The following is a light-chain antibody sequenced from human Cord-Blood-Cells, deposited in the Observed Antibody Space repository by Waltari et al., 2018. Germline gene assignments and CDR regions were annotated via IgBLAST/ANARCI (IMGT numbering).Light chain of an antibody. Sequence: VIWMTQSPSLLSASTGDRVTISCRMSQGISSYLAWYQQKPGKAPVLPIYDSSTLQSGVPTRLSSSGSGTDCTLHISWLKSDGFATYDRHQYYSFPSTFGPQTTMY. CDR2: DSS. CDR3: HQYYSFPST. CDR1: QGISSY. J-gene: IGKJ3*01. V-gene: IGKV1D-8*01.